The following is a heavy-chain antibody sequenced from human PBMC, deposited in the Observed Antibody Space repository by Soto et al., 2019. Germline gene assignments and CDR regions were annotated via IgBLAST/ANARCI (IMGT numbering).Heavy chain of an antibody. CDR2: INAGNGNT. CDR3: ARVRNYEHYYAGIYYYGMDV. Sequence: ASVKVSCKASGCTFTSYAMHWVRQAPGQRLEWMGWINAGNGNTKYSQKFQGRVTITRDTSASTAYMELSSLRSEDTAVYYCARVRNYEHYYAGIYYYGMDVWGQGTTVTVSS. D-gene: IGHD3-22*01. V-gene: IGHV1-3*01. J-gene: IGHJ6*02. CDR1: GCTFTSYA.